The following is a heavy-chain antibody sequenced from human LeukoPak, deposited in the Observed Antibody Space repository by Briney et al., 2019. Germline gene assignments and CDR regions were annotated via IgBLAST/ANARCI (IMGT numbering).Heavy chain of an antibody. CDR2: MYYSGST. D-gene: IGHD5-12*01. CDR3: ARHIGGDSGYDHFDY. V-gene: IGHV4-39*01. CDR1: GGSIDSSSYY. Sequence: SETLSFTCTVSGGSIDSSSYYWGWIRQPPGKGLEWIGSMYYSGSTYHNPSLKSRVTISVDTSKNQFSLKLKSVTAADTSVYYCARHIGGDSGYDHFDYWGQGTLVTVSS. J-gene: IGHJ4*02.